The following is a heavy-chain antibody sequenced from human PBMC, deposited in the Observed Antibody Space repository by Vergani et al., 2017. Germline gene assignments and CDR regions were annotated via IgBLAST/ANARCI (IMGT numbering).Heavy chain of an antibody. CDR1: GFPFSSYA. CDR2: ISGSGGST. D-gene: IGHD3-16*01. J-gene: IGHJ4*02. CDR3: AKDLRVITFGMTDY. Sequence: EVQLLESGGGLVQPGGSLRLSCAASGFPFSSYAMSWVRQAPGKGLEWVSAISGSGGSTYYADSVKGRFTISRDNSKNTLYLQMNSLRAEDTAVYYCAKDLRVITFGMTDYWGQGTLVTVSS. V-gene: IGHV3-23*01.